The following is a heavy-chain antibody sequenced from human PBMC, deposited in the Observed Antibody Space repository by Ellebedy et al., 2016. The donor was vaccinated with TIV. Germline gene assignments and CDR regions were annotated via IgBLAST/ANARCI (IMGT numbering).Heavy chain of an antibody. J-gene: IGHJ5*02. V-gene: IGHV3-23*01. D-gene: IGHD2-21*02. Sequence: GESLKISCAASGFSFSNYAMGWVRQAPGKGLEWVAGVNGGGLVIAYADSVKGRFTISRDNSRNTLYLQMNSLRVEDSAIYYCGRDGVTGNGRWDWLDPWGQGTLVTVSS. CDR2: VNGGGLVI. CDR1: GFSFSNYA. CDR3: GRDGVTGNGRWDWLDP.